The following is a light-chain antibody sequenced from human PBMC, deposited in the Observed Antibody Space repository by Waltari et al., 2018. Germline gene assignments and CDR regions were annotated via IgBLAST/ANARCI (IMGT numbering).Light chain of an antibody. Sequence: QSVLSQPPSASGTPGQTVTISCSGSNYNIGNHYVYWYHQLPGTAPKRLIYRNNQGPSGVPYRFSGSKSGTAAFLAISGRRSDDEADYYWSSWDGSLGGVIVGGGTKLTVL. CDR3: SSWDGSLGGVI. V-gene: IGLV1-47*01. CDR2: RNN. CDR1: NYNIGNHY. J-gene: IGLJ2*01.